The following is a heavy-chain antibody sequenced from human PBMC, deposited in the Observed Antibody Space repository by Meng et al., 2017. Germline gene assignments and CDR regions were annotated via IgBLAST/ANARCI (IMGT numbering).Heavy chain of an antibody. D-gene: IGHD2-15*01. J-gene: IGHJ5*02. Sequence: SETLSLTCTVSGGSVSSDSYYWSWIRQPPGKGLEWIGEINHSGSTNYNPSLKSRVTISVDTSKNQFSLKLSSVTAADTAVYYCARVSVVVAAHNWFDPWGQGTLVTVSS. CDR2: INHSGST. CDR1: GGSVSSDSYY. CDR3: ARVSVVVAAHNWFDP. V-gene: IGHV4-61*01.